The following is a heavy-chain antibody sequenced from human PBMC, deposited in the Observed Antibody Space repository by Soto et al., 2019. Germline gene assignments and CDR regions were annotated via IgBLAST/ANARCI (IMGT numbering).Heavy chain of an antibody. J-gene: IGHJ5*02. Sequence: QVQLVQSGAEVKKPGASVKVSCKASGYTFTSYDINWVRQATGQGLEGMGWMNPNSGNTGYAQKFQGRVTMTRNTSISTAYMELSSLRSEDTAVYYCARGRVIPHEGEYNWLDPWGQGTLVTVSS. CDR1: GYTFTSYD. CDR2: MNPNSGNT. V-gene: IGHV1-8*01. CDR3: ARGRVIPHEGEYNWLDP. D-gene: IGHD2-21*01.